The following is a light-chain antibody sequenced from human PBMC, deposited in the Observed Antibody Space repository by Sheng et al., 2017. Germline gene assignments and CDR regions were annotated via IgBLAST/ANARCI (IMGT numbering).Light chain of an antibody. CDR2: QDS. Sequence: YELTQPPSVSVSPGQTASITCSGDKLGDKYACWYQQKPGQSPVLVIYQDSKRPSGIPERFSGSNSGNTATLTISGTQAMDEADYYCQAWDSSTHVFGTGTKVTVL. J-gene: IGLJ1*01. V-gene: IGLV3-1*01. CDR3: QAWDSSTHV. CDR1: KLGDKY.